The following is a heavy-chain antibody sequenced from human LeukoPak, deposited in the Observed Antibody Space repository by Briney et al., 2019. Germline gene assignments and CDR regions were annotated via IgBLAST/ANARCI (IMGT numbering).Heavy chain of an antibody. CDR3: ARERIRFGRNWFEP. V-gene: IGHV1-2*02. Sequence: SVNLSCKASGYTFTADYMHGVGQAPGQEREWMGWGNRNSVGTNYAQSFQGRATMTRDTSISTAYMELSRLRSDHTAVYYCARERIRFGRNWFEPWGQGPLVPVSS. D-gene: IGHD3-10*01. J-gene: IGHJ5*02. CDR1: GYTFTADY. CDR2: GNRNSVGT.